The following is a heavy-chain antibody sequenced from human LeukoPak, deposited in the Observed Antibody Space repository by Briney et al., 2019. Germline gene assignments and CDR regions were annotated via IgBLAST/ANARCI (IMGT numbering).Heavy chain of an antibody. CDR3: AKGVNYGGNSDYFDY. CDR2: ISGSGVNR. CDR1: GFTFSSYG. J-gene: IGHJ4*02. D-gene: IGHD4-23*01. V-gene: IGHV3-23*01. Sequence: PGGSLRLSCAASGFTFSSYGMSWVRQAPGKGLEWVSTISGSGVNRDYADSVKGRFIIPRDNSKNTLYLQMHSLRAEDTAVYYCAKGVNYGGNSDYFDYWGQGTLVTVSS.